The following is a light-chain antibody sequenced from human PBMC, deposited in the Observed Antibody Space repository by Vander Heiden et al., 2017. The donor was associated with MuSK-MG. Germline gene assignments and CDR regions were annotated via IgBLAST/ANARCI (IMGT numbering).Light chain of an antibody. Sequence: SYVLTPPPSVSVAPGQTARLTCGGNHIGGKSVHWYQQKPGQAPVLVVYDDSDRPSGIPERFSGSNSGNTATLTISRVEAGDEADYYCQVWDSSSDHVVFGGGTKLTVL. CDR1: HIGGKS. CDR2: DDS. J-gene: IGLJ2*01. V-gene: IGLV3-21*02. CDR3: QVWDSSSDHVV.